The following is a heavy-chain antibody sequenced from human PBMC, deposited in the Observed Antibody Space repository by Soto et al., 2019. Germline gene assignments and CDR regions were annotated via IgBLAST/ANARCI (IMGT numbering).Heavy chain of an antibody. V-gene: IGHV3-30*03. D-gene: IGHD4-17*01. CDR3: ASLSTVTTPDFDY. Sequence: QVQLVESGGGVVQPGRSLRLSCAASGFTFSNYGMYWVRQAPGQGLEWVAVILYDGSNKYYADSVQGRFTISRDNSKNTLCLQMNSLRAEDTAVYYCASLSTVTTPDFDYWGRGTLVTVSS. CDR2: ILYDGSNK. CDR1: GFTFSNYG. J-gene: IGHJ4*02.